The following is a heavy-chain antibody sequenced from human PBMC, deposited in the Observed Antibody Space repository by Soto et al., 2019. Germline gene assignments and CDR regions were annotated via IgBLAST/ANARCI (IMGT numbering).Heavy chain of an antibody. Sequence: QVQLVQSGAEVKKPGSSVKVSCKASGGTFSSYAISWVRQAPGQGLEWMGGIIPIFGTANYAQKFQGRVTITADEXXSTAYMELSSLRSKDTAVYYCASGVVQNYDYGMDVWGQGTTVTVSS. D-gene: IGHD3-3*01. CDR3: ASGVVQNYDYGMDV. V-gene: IGHV1-69*12. CDR1: GGTFSSYA. J-gene: IGHJ6*02. CDR2: IIPIFGTA.